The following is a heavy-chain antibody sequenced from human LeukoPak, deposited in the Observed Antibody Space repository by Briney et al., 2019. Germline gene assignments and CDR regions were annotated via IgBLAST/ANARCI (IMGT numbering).Heavy chain of an antibody. J-gene: IGHJ6*02. V-gene: IGHV3-48*01. CDR2: ISITTDTI. D-gene: IGHD6-13*01. CDR1: GFTFSSYE. Sequence: GGSLRLSCAASGFTFSSYEMNWVRQAPGKGLEWVSYISITTDTIYYADSVKGRFTISRDNSKNTLYLQMNSLRAEDTAVYYCARDGHSSSWDRDLDYYYGMDVWGQGTTVTVSS. CDR3: ARDGHSSSWDRDLDYYYGMDV.